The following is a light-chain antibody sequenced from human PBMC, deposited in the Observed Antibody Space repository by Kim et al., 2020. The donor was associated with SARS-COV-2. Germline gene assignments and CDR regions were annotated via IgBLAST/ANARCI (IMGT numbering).Light chain of an antibody. CDR1: QGISTW. CDR3: QQSYTLPPT. Sequence: DIQMTQSPPSVSASVGDRLTITCRASQGISTWLAWYQQKPGKAPKLLIYAASNLQGGVPSRFSGSGSGTDFTLTISSLQPEDFATYSCQQSYTLPPTFGPGTKVDIK. J-gene: IGKJ3*01. V-gene: IGKV1-12*01. CDR2: AAS.